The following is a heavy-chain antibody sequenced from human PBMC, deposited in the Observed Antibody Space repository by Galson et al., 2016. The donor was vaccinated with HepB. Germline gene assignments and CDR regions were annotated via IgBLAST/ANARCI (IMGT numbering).Heavy chain of an antibody. Sequence: SLRLSCAASGFTFRGYAMSWVRQPLGKGLEWVSGISGGVGNTYYADSVKGRFSISRDNSKNTLYLQMNRVRSEDTAVYYCASQKRKHGSGWYFALDIWGRGTMVTVSS. V-gene: IGHV3-23*01. CDR3: ASQKRKHGSGWYFALDI. J-gene: IGHJ3*02. CDR2: ISGGVGNT. CDR1: GFTFRGYA. D-gene: IGHD6-19*01.